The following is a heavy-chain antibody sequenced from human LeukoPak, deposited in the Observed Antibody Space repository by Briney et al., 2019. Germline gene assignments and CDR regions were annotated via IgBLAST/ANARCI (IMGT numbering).Heavy chain of an antibody. CDR2: INHSGST. D-gene: IGHD6-13*01. CDR3: ARYLYSSSWPTNWFDP. J-gene: IGHJ5*02. Sequence: SETLSLTCAVYGGSFSGYYWSWVRQPPGKGLEWIGEINHSGSTNYNPSLKSRVTISVDTSKNQFSLKLSSVTAADTAVYYCARYLYSSSWPTNWFDPWGQGTLVTVSS. CDR1: GGSFSGYY. V-gene: IGHV4-34*01.